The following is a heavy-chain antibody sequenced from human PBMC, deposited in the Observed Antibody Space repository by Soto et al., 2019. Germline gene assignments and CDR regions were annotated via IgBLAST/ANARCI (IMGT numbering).Heavy chain of an antibody. V-gene: IGHV4-31*03. CDR3: ARDQAYDYTSPGDYYYYGMDV. CDR1: SGSISSGGHY. J-gene: IGHJ6*02. Sequence: QVQLQESGPGLVKPSQTLSLTCTVSSGSISSGGHYWNWIRQHPGKGLEWIGYIYYSGSTYYNPSLKSRVTISVDTSKNQFSLNLSSVTAADTAVYYCARDQAYDYTSPGDYYYYGMDVWGQGTTVTVSS. D-gene: IGHD4-4*01. CDR2: IYYSGST.